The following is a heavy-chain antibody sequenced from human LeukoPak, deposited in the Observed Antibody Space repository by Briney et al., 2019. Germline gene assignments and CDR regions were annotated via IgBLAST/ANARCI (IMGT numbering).Heavy chain of an antibody. D-gene: IGHD6-13*01. J-gene: IGHJ4*02. Sequence: VQVSCQASGGTFSSYAINWVRQAPGQGLGWRGGIIPIFGTANYAQKFQGRVTITADESTSTAYMELSSLRSKDTAVYYGARGGIAAAGSFDYWGQGTLVTVSS. CDR1: GGTFSSYA. CDR2: IIPIFGTA. CDR3: ARGGIAAAGSFDY. V-gene: IGHV1-69*01.